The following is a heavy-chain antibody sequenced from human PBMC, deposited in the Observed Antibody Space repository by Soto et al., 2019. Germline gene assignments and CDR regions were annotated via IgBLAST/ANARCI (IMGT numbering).Heavy chain of an antibody. V-gene: IGHV3-30*18. CDR3: AKDTVVHGYSSGSADY. CDR2: ISYDGSNK. CDR1: GFTFSSYG. Sequence: QVQLVESGGGVVQPGRSLRLSCAASGFTFSSYGMHWVRQAPGKGLEWVAVISYDGSNKYHADSVKGRFTISRDNSKNTLYLQMNSLRDEDTAVYYCAKDTVVHGYSSGSADYWGQGTLVTVSS. D-gene: IGHD6-19*01. J-gene: IGHJ4*02.